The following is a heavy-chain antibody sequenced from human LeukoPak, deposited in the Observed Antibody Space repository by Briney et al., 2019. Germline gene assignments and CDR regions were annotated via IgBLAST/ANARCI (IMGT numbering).Heavy chain of an antibody. Sequence: GGSLRLSCTASGFTFGDYAMSWFRQAPGKGLEWVGFIRSKAYGGTTEYAASVKGRFTISRDDSKSIAYLQMNSLKTEDTAVYCCTRKKEWELLLGEEAFDYWGQGTLVTVSS. CDR3: TRKKEWELLLGEEAFDY. CDR1: GFTFGDYA. D-gene: IGHD1-26*01. CDR2: IRSKAYGGTT. J-gene: IGHJ4*02. V-gene: IGHV3-49*03.